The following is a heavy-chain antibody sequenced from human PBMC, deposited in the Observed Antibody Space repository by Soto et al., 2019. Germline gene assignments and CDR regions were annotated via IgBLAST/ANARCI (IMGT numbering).Heavy chain of an antibody. V-gene: IGHV3-48*01. J-gene: IGHJ6*03. CDR2: ISSSSSTI. Sequence: GGSLRLSCAASGFTFSSYSMNWVRQAPGKGLEWVSYISSSSSTIYYADSVKGRFTISRDNAKNSLYLQMNSLRAEDTAVYYCARVTESYYYYYMDVWGKGTTVTVSS. CDR1: GFTFSSYS. CDR3: ARVTESYYYYYMDV.